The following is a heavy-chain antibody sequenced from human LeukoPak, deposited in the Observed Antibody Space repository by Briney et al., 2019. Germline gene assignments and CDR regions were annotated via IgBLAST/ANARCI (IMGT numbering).Heavy chain of an antibody. CDR3: ARHPTFGGVIVTN. CDR2: IWYDGSNK. D-gene: IGHD3-16*02. J-gene: IGHJ4*02. V-gene: IGHV3-33*01. Sequence: PGGSLRLSCAASGFTFSSYGMHWVRQAPGKGLEWVAVIWYDGSNKYYADSVKGRFTISRDNSKNTLYLQMNSLRAEDTAVYYCARHPTFGGVIVTNWGQGTLVTVSS. CDR1: GFTFSSYG.